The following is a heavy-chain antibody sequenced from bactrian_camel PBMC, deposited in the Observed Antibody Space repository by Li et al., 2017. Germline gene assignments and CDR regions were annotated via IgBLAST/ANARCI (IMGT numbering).Heavy chain of an antibody. CDR1: RFTLY. J-gene: IGHJ4*01. D-gene: IGHD2*01. CDR2: IYGETPT. V-gene: IGHV3S55*01. Sequence: HVQLVESGGGSVQAGGSLKLSCAASRFTLYIAWFRQAPGTEREVVAEIYGETPTTYADSVKGRFTASRAYTPNTLYLQMNSLKPEDTGMYYCATSLYTNARDKVWGQGTQVTVS. CDR3: ATSLYTNARDKV.